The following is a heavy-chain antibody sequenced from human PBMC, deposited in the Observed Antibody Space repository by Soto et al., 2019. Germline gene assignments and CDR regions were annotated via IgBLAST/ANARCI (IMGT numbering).Heavy chain of an antibody. V-gene: IGHV3-30-3*01. Sequence: QVQLVESGGGVVQPGRSLRLSCAASGFTFSSYAMQWVRQAPGKGLEWVAVISYDGSNKYYADSVKGRFTISRDNSKNTLYLQMNSLRAEDTAVYYCARQDYGSGSYPDYWGQGTLVTVSS. J-gene: IGHJ4*02. CDR3: ARQDYGSGSYPDY. CDR2: ISYDGSNK. D-gene: IGHD3-10*01. CDR1: GFTFSSYA.